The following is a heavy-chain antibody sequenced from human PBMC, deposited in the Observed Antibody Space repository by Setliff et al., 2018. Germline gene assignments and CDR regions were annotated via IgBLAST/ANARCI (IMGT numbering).Heavy chain of an antibody. CDR3: ARGYYNFLSGYYTPYYFDY. CDR2: IYYSGNT. V-gene: IGHV4-59*01. D-gene: IGHD3-3*01. Sequence: SETLSLTCTVSGGSIRNYYWSWIRQPPGKGLEWIGYIYYSGNTNYNPSLKSRVTISVDTSKNQFSLELSSVTAADTAVYFCARGYYNFLSGYYTPYYFDYWGQGTLVTVSS. J-gene: IGHJ4*02. CDR1: GGSIRNYY.